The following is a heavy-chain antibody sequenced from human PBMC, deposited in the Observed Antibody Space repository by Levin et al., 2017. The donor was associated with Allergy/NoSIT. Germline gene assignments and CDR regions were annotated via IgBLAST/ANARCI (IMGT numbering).Heavy chain of an antibody. V-gene: IGHV3-74*01. Sequence: PGGSLRLSCAASGFTFSGYWMHWVRQAPGKGLVWVSRISGDGTVTTYADSVKGRFTISRDSAKNTVSLQMNSLRAEDTALYYCARGFDVNAFDIWGQGTMVTVSS. J-gene: IGHJ3*02. CDR2: ISGDGTVT. CDR3: ARGFDVNAFDI. CDR1: GFTFSGYW. D-gene: IGHD3-10*01.